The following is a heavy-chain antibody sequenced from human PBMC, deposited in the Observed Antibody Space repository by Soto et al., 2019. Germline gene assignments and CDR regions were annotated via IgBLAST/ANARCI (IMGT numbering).Heavy chain of an antibody. D-gene: IGHD5-12*01. Sequence: PSETLSLTCSVSGNSLNRMNYYWGWLRQSPGMGLEWIGNIYFDGSTHYNLSLNSRGTISADRSKNQFSLNLSAVTAADTAVYYCTRISIYNSGWQPFDSWGLGARVTVSS. V-gene: IGHV4-39*01. CDR2: IYFDGST. CDR1: GNSLNRMNYY. CDR3: TRISIYNSGWQPFDS. J-gene: IGHJ4*02.